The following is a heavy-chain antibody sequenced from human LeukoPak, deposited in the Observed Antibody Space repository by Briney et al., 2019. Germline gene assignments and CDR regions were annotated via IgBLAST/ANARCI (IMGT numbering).Heavy chain of an antibody. CDR1: GYTFTSYG. D-gene: IGHD2-2*01. J-gene: IGHJ5*02. V-gene: IGHV1-18*01. CDR2: ISAYNGNT. CDR3: ARNEEGYCSSTSCYGNWFDP. Sequence: GASVKVSCKASGYTFTSYGISWVRQAPGQGLEWMGWISAYNGNTNYAQKLQGRVTMTTDTSTSTAYMEIRSLRYEDTAVYYCARNEEGYCSSTSCYGNWFDPWGQGTLVTVSS.